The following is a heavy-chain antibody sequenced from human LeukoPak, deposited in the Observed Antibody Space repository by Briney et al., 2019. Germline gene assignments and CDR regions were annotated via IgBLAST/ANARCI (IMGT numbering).Heavy chain of an antibody. D-gene: IGHD5-18*01. CDR1: GGTFSSYA. V-gene: IGHV1-69*13. CDR2: IIPIFGTA. CDR3: ASADSYGQFAY. Sequence: PEASEKVSCKASGGTFSSYAISWVRQAPGQGLEWMGGIIPIFGTANYAQKFQGRVTITADESTSTAYMELSSLRSEDTAVYYCASADSYGQFAYWGQGTLVTVSS. J-gene: IGHJ4*02.